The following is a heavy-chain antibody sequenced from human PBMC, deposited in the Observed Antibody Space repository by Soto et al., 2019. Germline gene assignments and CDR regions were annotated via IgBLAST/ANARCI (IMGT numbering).Heavy chain of an antibody. D-gene: IGHD4-17*01. Sequence: QVQLQESGPGLVKPSETLSLTCTVSGGSISSYYWSWIRQPPGKGLEWIGSIYYSGSTNYNPSLKSRVTISVDTSKNQFSLKLSSVTAADTAVYYCARAEDYGFDPWGRGTLVTVSS. V-gene: IGHV4-59*01. CDR2: IYYSGST. J-gene: IGHJ5*02. CDR3: ARAEDYGFDP. CDR1: GGSISSYY.